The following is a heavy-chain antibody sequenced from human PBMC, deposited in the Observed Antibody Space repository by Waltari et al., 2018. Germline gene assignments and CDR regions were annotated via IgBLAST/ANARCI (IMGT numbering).Heavy chain of an antibody. V-gene: IGHV4-31*03. CDR1: GGSISSGGHY. Sequence: QVQLQESGPGLVKPSQTLSLTCTVSGGSISSGGHYWSWIRQHPGKGLEWIGYIYYSGSTSSNPSPKGRLTRSGGPSKDQVSLKLRSVTAADTAMYYCARGDSYGPFDYWGQGTLVTGSS. CDR2: IYYSGST. J-gene: IGHJ4*02. D-gene: IGHD5-18*01. CDR3: ARGDSYGPFDY.